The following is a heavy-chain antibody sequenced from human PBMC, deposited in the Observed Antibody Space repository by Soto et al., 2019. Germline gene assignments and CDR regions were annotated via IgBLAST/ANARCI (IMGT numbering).Heavy chain of an antibody. CDR3: ARAYGTPGQFWYFAL. CDR1: GYRFSDYF. Sequence: QVQLVQSGAEVKKPGASVKVSCKTYGYRFSDYFLHWVRQAPGQGPEWMGFGNPKRGGTEYGQKFQGRVTMTRDTYLSTVYIELNSLTSDDTAVYYCARAYGTPGQFWYFALWGSGTPVTVS. J-gene: IGHJ2*01. V-gene: IGHV1-2*02. CDR2: GNPKRGGT. D-gene: IGHD3-16*01.